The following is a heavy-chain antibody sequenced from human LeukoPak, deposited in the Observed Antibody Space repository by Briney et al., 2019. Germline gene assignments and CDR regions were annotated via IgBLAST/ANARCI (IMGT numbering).Heavy chain of an antibody. CDR1: GYTFTNYY. D-gene: IGHD4-11*01. CDR3: AKDAIVRYYSNFDY. CDR2: INPNSGGT. V-gene: IGHV1-2*02. J-gene: IGHJ4*02. Sequence: ASVKVSCKASGYTFTNYYIHWVRQAPGQGLEWMGWINPNSGGTNYAQKFQGRVTMTRDTSISTAYMELSRLTSDDTAVYYCAKDAIVRYYSNFDYGGQGTLVTVSS.